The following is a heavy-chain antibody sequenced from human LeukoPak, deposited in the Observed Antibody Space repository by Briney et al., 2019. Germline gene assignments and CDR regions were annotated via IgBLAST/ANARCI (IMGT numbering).Heavy chain of an antibody. CDR1: GFTFSSYA. J-gene: IGHJ4*01. D-gene: IGHD3-3*01. CDR3: AKAYIPMVIFGVVDY. CDR2: ISGSGGST. Sequence: GGSLRLSCAASGFTFSSYAMSWVRQAPGKGLEWVSAISGSGGSTYYADSVKGRFTISRDNSKNTLYLQMNSLRAEDTAVYYCAKAYIPMVIFGVVDYWGHGTLVTVSS. V-gene: IGHV3-23*01.